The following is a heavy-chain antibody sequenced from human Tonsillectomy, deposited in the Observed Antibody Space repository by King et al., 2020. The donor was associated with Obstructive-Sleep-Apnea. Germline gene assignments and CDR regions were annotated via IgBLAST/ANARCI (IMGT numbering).Heavy chain of an antibody. CDR2: ISSSSSYI. Sequence: VQLVESGGGLVKPGGSLRLSCAASGFTFSSYSTNWVRQAPGKGLEWVSSISSSSSYIYYADSVKGRFTISRDNAKNSLYLQLNSLRAEDTAVYYCARDEEDIVVVPAATYYGMDVWGQGTTVTVSS. CDR1: GFTFSSYS. V-gene: IGHV3-21*01. D-gene: IGHD2-2*01. J-gene: IGHJ6*02. CDR3: ARDEEDIVVVPAATYYGMDV.